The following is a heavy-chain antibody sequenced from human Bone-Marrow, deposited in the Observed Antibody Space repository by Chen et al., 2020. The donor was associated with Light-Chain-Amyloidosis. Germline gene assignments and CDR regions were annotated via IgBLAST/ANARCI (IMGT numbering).Heavy chain of an antibody. CDR1: GASIISSEYY. Sequence: QLQLQESGPGLVEPSQTLSLTCTVSGASIISSEYYWGWMLQAPGKGLEWIGSIFRGDITYYTSSLTSRVTLSVDTSNNHISLRLRSVTAGDTAIYYCARGPSEVEWGVVKSAFAFDFWGQGTMVTVSS. V-gene: IGHV4-39*07. J-gene: IGHJ3*01. CDR2: IFRGDIT. D-gene: IGHD2-21*01. CDR3: ARGPSEVEWGVVKSAFAFDF.